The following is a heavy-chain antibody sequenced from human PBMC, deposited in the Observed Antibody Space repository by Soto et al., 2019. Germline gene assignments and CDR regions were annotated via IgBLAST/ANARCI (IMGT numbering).Heavy chain of an antibody. Sequence: EVQLVESGGGLVKPGGSLRLSCAASGFTFSSYSMNWVRQAPGKGLEWVSSISSSSSYIYYAASVKGRFTISRDNAKNSLYLQMTSLRADDTAVYYCARLIAAAGPDYYYYYGMDVWGQGTTVTVSS. CDR3: ARLIAAAGPDYYYYYGMDV. D-gene: IGHD6-13*01. CDR1: GFTFSSYS. CDR2: ISSSSSYI. J-gene: IGHJ6*02. V-gene: IGHV3-21*01.